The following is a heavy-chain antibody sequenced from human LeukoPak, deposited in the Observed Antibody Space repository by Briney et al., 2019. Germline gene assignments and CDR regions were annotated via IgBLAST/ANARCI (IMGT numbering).Heavy chain of an antibody. V-gene: IGHV3-7*01. Sequence: GGSLRLSCAVSGFTISNYWMSWVRQAPGKGLEWVANIKQDGSGEFYVDSVKGRFTISRDSAKNSLYLQMNSLRAEDTAVYYCTRDLPVPSLVRGIIIYGLIDYWGQGTLVTVSS. CDR1: GFTISNYW. D-gene: IGHD3-10*01. CDR3: TRDLPVPSLVRGIIIYGLIDY. J-gene: IGHJ4*02. CDR2: IKQDGSGE.